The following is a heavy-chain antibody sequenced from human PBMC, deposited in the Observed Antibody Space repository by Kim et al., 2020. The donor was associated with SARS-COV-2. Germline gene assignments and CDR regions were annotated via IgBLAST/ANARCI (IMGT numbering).Heavy chain of an antibody. D-gene: IGHD3-22*01. J-gene: IGHJ4*02. V-gene: IGHV3-30*04. CDR3: ARLVSHSSADY. CDR2: ISYDGSNK. Sequence: GGSLRLSCAASGFTFSSYAMHWVRQAPGKGLEWVAVISYDGSNKYYADSVKGRFTISRDNSKNTLYLQMNSLRAEDTAVYYCARLVSHSSADYWGQGTLVTVSS. CDR1: GFTFSSYA.